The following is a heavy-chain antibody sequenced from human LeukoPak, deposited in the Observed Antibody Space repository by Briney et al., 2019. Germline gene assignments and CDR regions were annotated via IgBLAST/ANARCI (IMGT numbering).Heavy chain of an antibody. Sequence: ASVKVSCKVSGYTLTELSMHWVRQAPGKGLEWMGGFDPEDGETIYAQKFQGRVTMTEDTSTDTAYMELSSLRSEDTAVYYCARDPDSGSYPFGGNAFDIWGQGTMVTVSS. V-gene: IGHV1-24*01. D-gene: IGHD1-26*01. CDR2: FDPEDGET. J-gene: IGHJ3*02. CDR1: GYTLTELS. CDR3: ARDPDSGSYPFGGNAFDI.